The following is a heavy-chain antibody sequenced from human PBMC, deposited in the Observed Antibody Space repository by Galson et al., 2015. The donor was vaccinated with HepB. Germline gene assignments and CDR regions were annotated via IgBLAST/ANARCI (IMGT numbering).Heavy chain of an antibody. CDR2: ISSSSSYI. CDR3: ARAARPGGYCSSTSCYTYY. V-gene: IGHV3-21*01. J-gene: IGHJ4*02. CDR1: GFTFSSYS. Sequence: SLRLSCAASGFTFSSYSMNWVRQAPGKGLEWVSSISSSSSYIYYADSVKGRFTISRDNAKNSLYLQMNSLRAEDTAVYYCARAARPGGYCSSTSCYTYYWGQGTLVTVSS. D-gene: IGHD2-2*02.